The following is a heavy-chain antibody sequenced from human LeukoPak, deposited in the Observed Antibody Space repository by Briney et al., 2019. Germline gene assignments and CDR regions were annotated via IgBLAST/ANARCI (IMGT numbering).Heavy chain of an antibody. CDR3: AKGIVGATRVRYYFDY. CDR2: IRYDGSNK. CDR1: GFTFSSYG. V-gene: IGHV3-30*02. Sequence: GGSLRLSCAASGFTFSSYGMHWVRQAPGKGLEWVAFIRYDGSNKYYADSVKGRFTISRDNSKNTLYLQMNSLRAEDTAVYYCAKGIVGATRVRYYFDYWGQGTLATVSS. D-gene: IGHD1-26*01. J-gene: IGHJ4*02.